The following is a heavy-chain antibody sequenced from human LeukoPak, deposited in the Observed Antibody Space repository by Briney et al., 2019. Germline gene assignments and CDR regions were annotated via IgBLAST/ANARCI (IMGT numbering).Heavy chain of an antibody. CDR1: GFTFSDHY. CDR3: ARIAVTGGGYFDY. D-gene: IGHD6-19*01. V-gene: IGHV3-72*01. Sequence: GGSLRLSCAASGFTFSDHYVDWVRQAPGGGLELVGRTRNKAHSFTTEYAPSVKGRFTISRDDSKNSLYLQMNSLKTEDTAVYYCARIAVTGGGYFDYWGQGTLVTVSS. J-gene: IGHJ4*02. CDR2: TRNKAHSFTT.